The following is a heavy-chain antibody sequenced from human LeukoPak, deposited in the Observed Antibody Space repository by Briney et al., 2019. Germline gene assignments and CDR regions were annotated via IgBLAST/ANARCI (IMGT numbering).Heavy chain of an antibody. CDR1: GGSISSYY. J-gene: IGHJ4*02. CDR3: ARLRAATSSFDY. CDR2: IYYSGST. V-gene: IGHV4-59*08. Sequence: SETLSLTCTVSGGSISSYYWSWIRQPPGKGLGWIGYIYYSGSTNYNPSLKSRVTISVDTSKNQFSLKLSSVTAADTAVYYCARLRAATSSFDYWGQGTLVTVSS. D-gene: IGHD2-15*01.